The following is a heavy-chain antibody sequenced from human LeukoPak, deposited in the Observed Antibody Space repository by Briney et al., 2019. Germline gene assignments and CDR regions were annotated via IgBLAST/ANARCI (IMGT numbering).Heavy chain of an antibody. CDR3: ARVLETSAFYYAFDY. D-gene: IGHD3-22*01. J-gene: IGHJ4*02. CDR2: IYYSGST. V-gene: IGHV4-59*01. Sequence: SETLSLTCTVSGGSISNYYWSWIRQPPGKGLEWIAYIYYSGSTYYNPSLKSRVTISVDTSRNQFSLKMSSVTAADTAVYYCARVLETSAFYYAFDYWGQGTLVTVSS. CDR1: GGSISNYY.